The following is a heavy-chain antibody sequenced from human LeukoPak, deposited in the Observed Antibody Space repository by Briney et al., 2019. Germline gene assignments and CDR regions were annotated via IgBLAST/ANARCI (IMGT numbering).Heavy chain of an antibody. CDR2: INTGDGKT. CDR1: EYTFTSYA. D-gene: IGHD3-10*01. CDR3: ARVASGNWPHYFDY. V-gene: IGHV1-3*04. Sequence: ASVKVSCKASEYTFTSYAMHWVRQAPGQRLEWMGWINTGDGKTRYSENFQGRVTISRDTSASTAYMEVSSLRSEDTAVYYCARVASGNWPHYFDYWGQGTLVTVSS. J-gene: IGHJ4*02.